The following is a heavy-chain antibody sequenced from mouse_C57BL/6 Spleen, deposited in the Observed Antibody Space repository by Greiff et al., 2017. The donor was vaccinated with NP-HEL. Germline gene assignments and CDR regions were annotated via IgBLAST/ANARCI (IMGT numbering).Heavy chain of an antibody. V-gene: IGHV2-6-1*01. CDR3: ARHGTVYDGYYAMDY. D-gene: IGHD2-3*01. CDR2: IWSDGST. J-gene: IGHJ4*01. CDR1: GFSLTSYG. Sequence: QVQLKQSGPGLVAPSQSLSITCTVSGFSLTSYGVHWVRQPPGKGLEWLVVIWSDGSTTYNSALKSRLSISKDNSKSQVFLKMNSLQTDDTAMYYCARHGTVYDGYYAMDYWGQGTSVTVSS.